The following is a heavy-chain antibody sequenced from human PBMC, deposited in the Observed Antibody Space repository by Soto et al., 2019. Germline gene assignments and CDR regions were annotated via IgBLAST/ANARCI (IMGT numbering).Heavy chain of an antibody. J-gene: IGHJ3*02. D-gene: IGHD3-10*01. CDR3: ARDKGVVRGEENDAFDI. CDR2: IYHSGST. V-gene: IGHV4-4*02. Sequence: PSETLSLTCAVSGGSISSSNWWSWVRQPPGKGLEWIGEIYHSGSTNYNPSLKSRVTISVDKSKNQFSLKLSSVTAADTAVYYCARDKGVVRGEENDAFDIWGQGTMVTVSS. CDR1: GGSISSSNW.